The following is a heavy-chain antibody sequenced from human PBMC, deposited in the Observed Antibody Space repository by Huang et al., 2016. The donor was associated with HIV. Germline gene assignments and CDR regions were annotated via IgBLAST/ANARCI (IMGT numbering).Heavy chain of an antibody. D-gene: IGHD1-26*01. CDR2: IYYSGSN. CDR1: GGSDSRGSYY. V-gene: IGHV4-61*01. CDR3: ARDTPLGATTGFDY. Sequence: QVQLQESGPGLVKPSETLSLTCTVSGGSDSRGSYYWSWIRQPPGKGREWIGYIYYSGSNNYNPSLKSRVTISVDTSKNQFSLKLSPVTAADTAVYYCARDTPLGATTGFDYWGQGTLVTVSS. J-gene: IGHJ4*02.